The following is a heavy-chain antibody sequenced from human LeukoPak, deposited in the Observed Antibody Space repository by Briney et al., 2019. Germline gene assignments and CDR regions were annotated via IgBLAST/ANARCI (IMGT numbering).Heavy chain of an antibody. V-gene: IGHV4-39*01. CDR1: GGSISSSSYY. CDR2: IYYSGNT. D-gene: IGHD6-13*01. Sequence: SETLSLTCTVSGGSISSSSYYWGWIRQPPGKGLEWIGSIYYSGNTYYNPSLKSRVTISVDTSKNQFSLKLSSVTAADTAVYYCARAVSSSWYRSDMDVWGKGTTVTVSS. J-gene: IGHJ6*03. CDR3: ARAVSSSWYRSDMDV.